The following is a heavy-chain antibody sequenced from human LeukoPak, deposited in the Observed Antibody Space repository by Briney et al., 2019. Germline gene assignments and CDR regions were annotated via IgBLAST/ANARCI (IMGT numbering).Heavy chain of an antibody. CDR3: TTGPGNSGY. CDR1: GLTFSNAW. Sequence: PGGSLRLSCAVSGLTFSNAWMSWVRQAPRKGLEWVGRIKITTVDATPEYAAPVKGRFTISRDDSKNTVYLQMNSLKTEDTAVYYCTTGPGNSGYWGQGSLVTVSS. CDR2: IKITTVDATP. J-gene: IGHJ4*02. V-gene: IGHV3-15*01. D-gene: IGHD4-23*01.